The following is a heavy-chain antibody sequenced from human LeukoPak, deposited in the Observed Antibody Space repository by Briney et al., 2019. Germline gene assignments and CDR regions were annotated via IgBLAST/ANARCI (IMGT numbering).Heavy chain of an antibody. V-gene: IGHV3-30-3*01. CDR2: ISYDGSNK. CDR3: AREVAAAGRGDWFDP. J-gene: IGHJ5*02. D-gene: IGHD6-13*01. Sequence: GRSLRLSCAASGFTFSSYAMHWVRQAPGKGLEWVAVISYDGSNKYYADSVKGRFTISRDNSKNTLYLQMNSLRAEDTAVYHCAREVAAAGRGDWFDPWGQGTLVTVSS. CDR1: GFTFSSYA.